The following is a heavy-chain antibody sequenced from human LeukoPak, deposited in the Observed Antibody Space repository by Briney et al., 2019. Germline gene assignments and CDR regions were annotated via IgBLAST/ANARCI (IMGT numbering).Heavy chain of an antibody. CDR3: TKGIDHDYIWGSYKSYVLAI. CDR2: IGGGGGST. Sequence: GGSLRLSCAASGFTFSCFAMSWVRQAPGKGLEWVSAIGGGGGSTYYADSVKGRFTISRDNSKNTLYLQMNSLRGEDTAVYYCTKGIDHDYIWGSYKSYVLAIWGQGSMVTVSS. CDR1: GFTFSCFA. J-gene: IGHJ3*02. V-gene: IGHV3-23*01. D-gene: IGHD3-16*01.